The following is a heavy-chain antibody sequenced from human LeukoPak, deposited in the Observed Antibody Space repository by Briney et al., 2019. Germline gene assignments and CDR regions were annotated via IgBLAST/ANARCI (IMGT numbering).Heavy chain of an antibody. CDR2: NYSGGST. D-gene: IGHD3-22*01. Sequence: GGSLRLSCAASGFTVSSNYMSWVRQAPGKGLEWVSVNYSGGSTYYADSVKGRFTISRDNSKNTLYLQMNSLRAEDTAAYYCARVRGDSSGYFDYWGQGTLVTVSS. V-gene: IGHV3-53*01. CDR1: GFTVSSNY. CDR3: ARVRGDSSGYFDY. J-gene: IGHJ4*02.